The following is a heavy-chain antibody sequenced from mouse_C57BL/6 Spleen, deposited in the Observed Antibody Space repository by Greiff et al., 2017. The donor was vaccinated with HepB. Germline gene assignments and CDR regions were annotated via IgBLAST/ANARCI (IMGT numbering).Heavy chain of an antibody. Sequence: QVHVKQPGAELVKPGASVKLSCKASGYTFTSYWMHWVKQRPGRGLEWIGRIDPNSGGTKYNEKFKSKATLTVDKPSSTAYMQLSSLTSEDSAVYYCAREGNYYGSSWWDYWGQGTSVTVSS. CDR3: AREGNYYGSSWWDY. V-gene: IGHV1-72*01. D-gene: IGHD1-1*01. J-gene: IGHJ4*01. CDR2: IDPNSGGT. CDR1: GYTFTSYW.